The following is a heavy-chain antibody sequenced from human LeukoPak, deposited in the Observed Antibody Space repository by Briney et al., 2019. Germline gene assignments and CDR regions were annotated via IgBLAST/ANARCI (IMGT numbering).Heavy chain of an antibody. V-gene: IGHV1-69*13. D-gene: IGHD5-24*01. CDR2: IIPIFGTA. Sequence: SVKVSCKASGGTFSSYAISWVRQAPGQGLEWMGGIIPIFGTANYAQKFQGRVTITADESTSTAYLELSNLTSEDTAVYYCARVVLGRRWLQTSYYYGMDVWGQGTTVTVSS. CDR3: ARVVLGRRWLQTSYYYGMDV. J-gene: IGHJ6*02. CDR1: GGTFSSYA.